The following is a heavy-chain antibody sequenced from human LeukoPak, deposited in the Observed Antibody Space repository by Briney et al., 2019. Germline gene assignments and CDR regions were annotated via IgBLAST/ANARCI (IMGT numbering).Heavy chain of an antibody. Sequence: PGGSLRLSCAASGFTFSNYVMHWVRQAPGKGLEWVAVISSDGSKTYHADSVWGRFSISRDQFRSALYLQMNSLRPDDTAVYFCLRENRAFDTWGQGTMVTVSS. J-gene: IGHJ3*02. CDR3: LRENRAFDT. CDR1: GFTFSNYV. V-gene: IGHV3-30*04. CDR2: ISSDGSKT.